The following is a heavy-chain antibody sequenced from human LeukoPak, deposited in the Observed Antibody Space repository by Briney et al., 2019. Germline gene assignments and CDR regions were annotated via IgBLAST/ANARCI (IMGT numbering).Heavy chain of an antibody. CDR2: IFYSGST. CDR1: GGSISGYY. J-gene: IGHJ3*02. Sequence: SETLSLTCTVSGGSISGYYWSWIRQPPGKGLEWIGYIFYSGSTNYNPSLKSRVTISVDTSKNQFSLKVRSVTAADTAVYYCAREDAQEGTNAFDIWGQGTMVTVSS. V-gene: IGHV4-59*01. D-gene: IGHD2-2*01. CDR3: AREDAQEGTNAFDI.